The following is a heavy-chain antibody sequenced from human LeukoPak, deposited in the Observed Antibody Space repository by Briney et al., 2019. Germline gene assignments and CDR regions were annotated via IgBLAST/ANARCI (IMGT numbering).Heavy chain of an antibody. CDR1: GGTFSSYA. CDR2: IIPIFGTA. D-gene: IGHD3-10*01. J-gene: IGHJ4*02. V-gene: IGHV1-69*01. CDR3: AREDALYYYGSGSYQFDY. Sequence: SVKVSCKASGGTFSSYAISWVRQAPGQGLEWMGGIIPIFGTANYAQKFQGRVTITADESTSTAYMELSSLRSEDTAVYYCAREDALYYYGSGSYQFDYWGQGTLVTVSS.